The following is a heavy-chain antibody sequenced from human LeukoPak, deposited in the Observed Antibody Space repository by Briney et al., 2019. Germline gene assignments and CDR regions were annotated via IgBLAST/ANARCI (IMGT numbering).Heavy chain of an antibody. Sequence: PGGTLRLSCAASGFTFSSYGMSWVRQAPGKGLEWVSAISGSGGSTYYADSGKGRFTISRDNSKNTLYLQMNSLRAEDTAVYYCAKFDLVVVVAAENPWYHYYFDYWGQGTLVTVSS. D-gene: IGHD2-15*01. CDR2: ISGSGGST. J-gene: IGHJ4*02. CDR3: AKFDLVVVVAAENPWYHYYFDY. V-gene: IGHV3-23*01. CDR1: GFTFSSYG.